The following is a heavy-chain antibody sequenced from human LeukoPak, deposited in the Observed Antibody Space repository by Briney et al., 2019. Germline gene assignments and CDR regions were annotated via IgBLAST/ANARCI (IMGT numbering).Heavy chain of an antibody. Sequence: GASVKVSCKASGGTFSSYAISWVRQAPGQGLEWMGGIIPIFGTANYAQKFQGRVTITTDESTSTAYMVLSSLRSEDAAVYYCARGGYYYDSSGYYHFDYWGQGTLVTVSS. CDR2: IIPIFGTA. CDR1: GGTFSSYA. CDR3: ARGGYYYDSSGYYHFDY. D-gene: IGHD3-22*01. J-gene: IGHJ4*02. V-gene: IGHV1-69*05.